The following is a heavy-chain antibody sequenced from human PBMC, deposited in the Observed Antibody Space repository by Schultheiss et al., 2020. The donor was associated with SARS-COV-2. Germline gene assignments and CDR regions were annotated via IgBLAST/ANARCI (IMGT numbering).Heavy chain of an antibody. D-gene: IGHD3-22*01. V-gene: IGHV4-4*02. CDR3: ARDNSQLDSSGYEGVAFDI. J-gene: IGHJ3*02. Sequence: SETLSLTCAVSGGSISSSNWWSWVRQPPGKGLEWIGEIYHSGSTNYNPSLKSRVTISVDKSKNQFSLKLSSVTAADTAVYYCARDNSQLDSSGYEGVAFDIWGQGTMVTVSS. CDR1: GGSISSSNW. CDR2: IYHSGST.